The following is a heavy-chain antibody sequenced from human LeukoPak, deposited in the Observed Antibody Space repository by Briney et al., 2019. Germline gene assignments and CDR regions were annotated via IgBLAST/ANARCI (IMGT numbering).Heavy chain of an antibody. V-gene: IGHV4-59*11. Sequence: SETLSLTCTVSGGSITGHYWTWIRQSLGKGLEWIGFVYDNGNTNYNSSLRSRVTMSVDTSTNQLSLKMTSVTAADTAIYYCARVFRGVVTSNWFDPWGQGTLVTVSS. J-gene: IGHJ5*02. CDR1: GGSITGHY. CDR3: ARVFRGVVTSNWFDP. D-gene: IGHD2-21*02. CDR2: VYDNGNT.